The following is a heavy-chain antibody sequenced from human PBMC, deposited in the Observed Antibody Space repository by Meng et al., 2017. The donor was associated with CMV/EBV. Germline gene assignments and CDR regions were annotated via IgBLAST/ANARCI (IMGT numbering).Heavy chain of an antibody. CDR3: AGEEYCSSTSCSPQFGYYYYYGMDV. V-gene: IGHV1-2*02. Sequence: ASVKVSCKASGYTFTGYYMHWVRQAPGQGLEWMGWINPNSGGTNYAQKFQGRVTMTRDTSISTAYMELSRLRSDDTAVYYCAGEEYCSSTSCSPQFGYYYYYGMDVWGQGTTVTVSS. CDR2: INPNSGGT. CDR1: GYTFTGYY. D-gene: IGHD2-2*01. J-gene: IGHJ6*02.